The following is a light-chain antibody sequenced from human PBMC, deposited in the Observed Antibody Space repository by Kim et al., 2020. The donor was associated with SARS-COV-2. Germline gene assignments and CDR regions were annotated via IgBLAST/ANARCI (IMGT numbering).Light chain of an antibody. CDR3: LLCYSGGRLWV. CDR2: ATN. Sequence: GTVTRTGASSTGAVTTDYYANWSQQKPGQAPMALIYATNNRHSGTPARFSGSSLEATAALTLSGVQPEDEADYYCLLCYSGGRLWVFGGGTKVTVL. V-gene: IGLV7-43*01. CDR1: TGAVTTDYY. J-gene: IGLJ3*02.